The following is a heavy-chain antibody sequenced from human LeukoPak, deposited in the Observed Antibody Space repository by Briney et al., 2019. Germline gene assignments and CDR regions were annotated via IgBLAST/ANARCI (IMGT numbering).Heavy chain of an antibody. Sequence: GGSLRLSCSVSGFSLSMYWMTWVRQAPGKGPEWLANIKQDGSVEYYADSVKGRFTISRDNARNSLYLQMNSLRVEDTALYYCARWDSGNYYGIGDWGQGTLVTVSS. CDR2: IKQDGSVE. J-gene: IGHJ4*02. D-gene: IGHD1-26*01. CDR3: ARWDSGNYYGIGD. CDR1: GFSLSMYW. V-gene: IGHV3-7*01.